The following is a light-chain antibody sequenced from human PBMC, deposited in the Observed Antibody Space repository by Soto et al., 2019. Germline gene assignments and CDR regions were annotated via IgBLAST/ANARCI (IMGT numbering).Light chain of an antibody. CDR2: FGS. J-gene: IGKJ1*01. Sequence: DIVMTQSPLSLPVTPGEPASISCSSSQSLLQSNGYNYLDWYLQKPGQSPQLLIYFGSYRASGVHDRFSGSGSGTDFTLKIRRVEAEDVGVYYCMQSQQSPPTFGQGTKVEI. V-gene: IGKV2-28*01. CDR3: MQSQQSPPT. CDR1: QSLLQSNGYNY.